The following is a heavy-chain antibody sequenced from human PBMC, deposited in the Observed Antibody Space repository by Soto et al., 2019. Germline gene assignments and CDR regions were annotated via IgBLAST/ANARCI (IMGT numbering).Heavy chain of an antibody. D-gene: IGHD3-10*01. V-gene: IGHV4-31*03. CDR2: IYYSGST. Sequence: PWETLSLTCTVSGGCISSGGYYWSWIRQHPGKGLEWIGYIYYSGSTYYNPSLKSRVTISVDTSKNQFSLKLSSATAPDTAVYYCARGIPYYYRSVSSLYFDYWGQGTLVTVSS. CDR3: ARGIPYYYRSVSSLYFDY. CDR1: GGCISSGGYY. J-gene: IGHJ4*02.